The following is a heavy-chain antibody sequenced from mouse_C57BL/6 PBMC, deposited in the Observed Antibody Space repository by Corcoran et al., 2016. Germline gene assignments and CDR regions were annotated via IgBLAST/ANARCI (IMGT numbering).Heavy chain of an antibody. CDR3: ARFGNYGYAMDY. V-gene: IGHV1-66*01. CDR2: IYPGSGNT. D-gene: IGHD2-1*01. CDR1: GYSFTSYY. Sequence: QVQLQQSGPELVKPGASVKISCKASGYSFTSYYIHWVKQRPGQGLEWIGWIYPGSGNTKYNEKFKGKATLTADTSSSTAYLQINNLKNEDTATYFCARFGNYGYAMDYWGQGTSVTVSS. J-gene: IGHJ4*01.